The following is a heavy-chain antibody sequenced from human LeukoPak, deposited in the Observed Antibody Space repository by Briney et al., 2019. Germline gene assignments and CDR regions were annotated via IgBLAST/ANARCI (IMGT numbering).Heavy chain of an antibody. CDR2: IFYSGST. CDR3: ARCPEAFDI. CDR1: GGSISSSNYY. D-gene: IGHD1-14*01. Sequence: SETLSLTCTVSGGSISSSNYYWDWIRQPPGKGLEWIGSIFYSGSTYYNPPLKSRATISVDTSKNQFSLKLTSVTAEDTAVYYCARCPEAFDIWGQGTMVTVSS. J-gene: IGHJ3*02. V-gene: IGHV4-39*07.